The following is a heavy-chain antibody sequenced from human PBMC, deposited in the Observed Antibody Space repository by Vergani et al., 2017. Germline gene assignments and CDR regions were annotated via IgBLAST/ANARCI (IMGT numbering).Heavy chain of an antibody. J-gene: IGHJ4*02. V-gene: IGHV1-8*01. CDR3: TSFPTETSEYYDSTGYYHRFFEK. CDR2: MNPNSGNT. D-gene: IGHD3-16*01. CDR1: GYTFTSYD. Sequence: QVQLVQSGAEVKKPGASVKVSCKASGYTFTSYDINWVRQATGQGLEWMGWMNPNSGNTGYAQKFQGRVTMTRNTSISTAYMELSSLRSDDTAMYYCTSFPTETSEYYDSTGYYHRFFEKWGQGTLVTVSS.